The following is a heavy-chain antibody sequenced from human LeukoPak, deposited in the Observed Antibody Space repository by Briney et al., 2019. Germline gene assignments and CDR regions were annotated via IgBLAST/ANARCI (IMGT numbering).Heavy chain of an antibody. CDR3: ARAEYGNWFDP. CDR2: IYTTDIT. Sequence: GGSLRLSCAASGFSVSDNYMSWVRQAPGKGLEWVSLIYTTDITYYADSVKGRFTISRDNYKNTVSLQMNSLRADDTAVYYCARAEYGNWFDPWGQGTLVTVSS. J-gene: IGHJ5*02. D-gene: IGHD2-2*01. CDR1: GFSVSDNY. V-gene: IGHV3-53*01.